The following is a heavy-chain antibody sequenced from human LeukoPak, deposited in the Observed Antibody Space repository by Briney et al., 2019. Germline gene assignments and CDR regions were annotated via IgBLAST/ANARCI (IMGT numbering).Heavy chain of an antibody. Sequence: PSETLSLTCTVSGDSIRNFYWNWLRQSPGKGLEWIGYIYQSGNTNYNPSLKSRLTMSIDTSKNQFSLNLNSVTAADTAVYYCARGNYGSGSYYGVDFDYWGQGTLVTVSS. CDR2: IYQSGNT. D-gene: IGHD3-10*01. CDR3: ARGNYGSGSYYGVDFDY. J-gene: IGHJ4*02. CDR1: GDSIRNFY. V-gene: IGHV4-59*13.